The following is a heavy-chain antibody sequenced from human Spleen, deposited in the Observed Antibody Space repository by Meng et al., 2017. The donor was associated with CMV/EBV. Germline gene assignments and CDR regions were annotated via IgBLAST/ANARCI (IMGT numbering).Heavy chain of an antibody. J-gene: IGHJ4*02. D-gene: IGHD5-18*01. CDR1: GYTFTAHY. CDR2: ISAYNGNT. V-gene: IGHV1-18*04. Sequence: ASVKVSCKASGYTFTAHYFHWVRQAPGQGLEWMGWISAYNGNTNYAQKLQGRVTMTTDTSTSTAYMELRSLRSDDTAVYYCARDRTTGYSYGSDYWGQGTLVTVSS. CDR3: ARDRTTGYSYGSDY.